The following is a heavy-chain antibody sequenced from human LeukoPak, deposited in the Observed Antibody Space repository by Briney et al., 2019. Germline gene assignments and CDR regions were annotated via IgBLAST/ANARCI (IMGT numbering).Heavy chain of an antibody. CDR3: ARGAMAGPSFDY. J-gene: IGHJ4*02. CDR2: INSSDGGT. CDR1: GYTFTNNY. D-gene: IGHD6-19*01. V-gene: IGHV1-46*01. Sequence: ASVKVSCKASGYTFTNNYILWVRQAPGQGLEWMGIINSSDGGTRYAQEFQGRVTMTRDTSTSTVSMELSSLTSEDTAVYYCARGAMAGPSFDYWGQGTLVTVS.